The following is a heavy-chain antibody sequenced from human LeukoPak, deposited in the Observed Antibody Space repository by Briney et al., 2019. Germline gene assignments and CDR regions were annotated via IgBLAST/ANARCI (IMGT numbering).Heavy chain of an antibody. Sequence: SVKVPCKASGGTFNTYAINWVRQAPGQGLEWMGGIIPMFGTANYAQKFQGRVTITTDASSNTAYMEMSSLRSDDSAVYFCARALVQPSGAFDIWGQGAMVTVSS. CDR3: ARALVQPSGAFDI. CDR2: IIPMFGTA. CDR1: GGTFNTYA. J-gene: IGHJ3*02. V-gene: IGHV1-69*05. D-gene: IGHD1-26*01.